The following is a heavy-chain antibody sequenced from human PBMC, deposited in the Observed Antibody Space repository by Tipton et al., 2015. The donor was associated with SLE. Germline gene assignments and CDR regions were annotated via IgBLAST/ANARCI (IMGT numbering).Heavy chain of an antibody. CDR2: IYRSGST. CDR1: GGSISSYY. CDR3: ARGGAGAFDV. Sequence: TLSLTCTVSGGSISSYYWSWIRQPAGKGVGWMGHIYRSGSTNYNPSLKSRVTMSVDTSKNQFSLKLSSVTAADTAVYYCARGGAGAFDVWGQGTMVTVSS. D-gene: IGHD6-19*01. J-gene: IGHJ3*01. V-gene: IGHV4-4*07.